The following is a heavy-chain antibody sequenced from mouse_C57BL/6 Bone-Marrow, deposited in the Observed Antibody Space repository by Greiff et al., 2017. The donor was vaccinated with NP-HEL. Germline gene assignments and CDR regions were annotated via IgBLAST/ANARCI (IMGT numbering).Heavy chain of an antibody. CDR1: GYTFTEYT. CDR2: FYPGSGSI. V-gene: IGHV1-62-2*01. Sequence: QVQLQQSGAELVKPGASVKLSCKASGYTFTEYTIHWVKQRSGQGLEWIGWFYPGSGSIKYNEKFKDKATLTADKSSSTVYMELSRLTSEDSAVYFCARPNESPSDYYYGSSWAMDYWGQGTSVTVSS. J-gene: IGHJ4*01. D-gene: IGHD1-1*01. CDR3: ARPNESPSDYYYGSSWAMDY.